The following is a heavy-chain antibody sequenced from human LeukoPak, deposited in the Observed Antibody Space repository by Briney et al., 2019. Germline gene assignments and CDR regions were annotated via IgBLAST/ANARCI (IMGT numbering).Heavy chain of an antibody. CDR2: MDPNRGNT. CDR3: ARGLSRCSSGNCYEPNWLDS. CDR1: GYISTSFD. J-gene: IGHJ5*01. D-gene: IGHD2-2*01. Sequence: ASVKVSCKASGYISTSFDINWVRQAPGQGLEWMGWMDPNRGNTGYAPKFQGRVTMARSTSVTTAYMELSSLTSEDTAVYYCARGLSRCSSGNCYEPNWLDSWGQGTLVTVSS. V-gene: IGHV1-8*02.